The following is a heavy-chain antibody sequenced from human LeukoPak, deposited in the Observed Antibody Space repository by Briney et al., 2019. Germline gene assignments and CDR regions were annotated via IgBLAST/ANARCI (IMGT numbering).Heavy chain of an antibody. D-gene: IGHD6-19*01. CDR1: GFTFSSYA. V-gene: IGHV3-23*01. CDR2: ISGSGAST. CDR3: ARAGREQWLVPQPLDY. Sequence: GGSLRLSCVASGFTFSSYAMTWVRQAPGKGLEWVSAISGSGASTYHADSVKGRFTISRDNSKNTLYLQMNSLRAEDTAVYYCARAGREQWLVPQPLDYWGQGTLVTVSS. J-gene: IGHJ4*02.